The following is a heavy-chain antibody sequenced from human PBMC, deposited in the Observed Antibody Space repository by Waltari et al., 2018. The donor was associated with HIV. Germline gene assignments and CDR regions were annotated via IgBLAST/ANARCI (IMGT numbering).Heavy chain of an antibody. CDR1: GFIFSKRW. V-gene: IGHV3-15*01. Sequence: EVQLVESGGGLVKPGGSLSLSCAASGFIFSKRWMNWVRQAPGKGLEWVGRIKRKSDGGTADYAAPVKGRFTISRDDSKNVLYLQMNSLKTEDTAVYYCTTDNMIIVALDYWGQGTLLTVSS. CDR2: IKRKSDGGTA. CDR3: TTDNMIIVALDY. J-gene: IGHJ4*02. D-gene: IGHD5-12*01.